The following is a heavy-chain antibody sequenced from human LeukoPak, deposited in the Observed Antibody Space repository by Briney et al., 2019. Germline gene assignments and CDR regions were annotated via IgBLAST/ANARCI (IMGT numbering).Heavy chain of an antibody. D-gene: IGHD2-2*01. CDR1: GGSFSGYY. V-gene: IGHV4-34*01. Sequence: SETLSLTCAVYGGSFSGYYWSWIRQPPGKGLEWIGEINHSGSTNYNPSLKSRVTISVDTSKNQFSLKMSPVTAADKAVYYCARVQYCSSTSCSRRSYYYYYMDVWGKGTTVTVSS. CDR3: ARVQYCSSTSCSRRSYYYYYMDV. J-gene: IGHJ6*03. CDR2: INHSGST.